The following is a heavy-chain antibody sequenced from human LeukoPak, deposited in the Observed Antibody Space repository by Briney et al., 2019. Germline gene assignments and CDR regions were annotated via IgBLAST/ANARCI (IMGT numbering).Heavy chain of an antibody. CDR1: GLTFTNYW. Sequence: PGGSLRLSCVASGLTFTNYWMPSVRHPPGKGLVWVARMNSDASSTSYAVSVKGRFTISRDNAKKTLYLQMNSLRAEDTAVYYCARGPDYGGPLRGQGTLVTVSS. CDR2: MNSDASST. J-gene: IGHJ4*02. V-gene: IGHV3-74*01. CDR3: ARGPDYGGPL. D-gene: IGHD2-21*01.